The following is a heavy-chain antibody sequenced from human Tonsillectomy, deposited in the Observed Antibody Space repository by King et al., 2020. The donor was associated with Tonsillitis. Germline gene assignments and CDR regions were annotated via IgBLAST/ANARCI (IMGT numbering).Heavy chain of an antibody. CDR2: VRGSGGST. CDR1: GFTFSNYA. V-gene: IGHV3-23*04. CDR3: AKDLMTTVTSLNSAAIDH. D-gene: IGHD4-11*01. J-gene: IGHJ4*02. Sequence: DVQLVESGGGSVQPGGSLRLSCAASGFTFSNYAMNWVRQAPGKGLEWVSGVRGSGGSTYYADSVKGRFTVPRDNSMNTPFLQINSPRAEDTAVYYCAKDLMTTVTSLNSAAIDHWGQGTLVTVSS.